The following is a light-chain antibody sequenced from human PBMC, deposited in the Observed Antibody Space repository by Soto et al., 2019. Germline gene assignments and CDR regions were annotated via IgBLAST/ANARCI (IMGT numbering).Light chain of an antibody. V-gene: IGLV1-40*01. J-gene: IGLJ1*01. CDR3: QSYDSSLSGFYV. Sequence: QXVLTQPPSVSGAPGQRVTISCTGSSSNIGAGYDVHWYQQLPGTAPKLLIYGNSNRPSGVPDRFSGSKSGTSASLAITGLQAEDEADYYCQSYDSSLSGFYVFGTGTKVTVL. CDR2: GNS. CDR1: SSNIGAGYD.